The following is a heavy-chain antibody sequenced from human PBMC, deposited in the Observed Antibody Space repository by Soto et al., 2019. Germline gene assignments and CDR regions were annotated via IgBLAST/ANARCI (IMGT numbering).Heavy chain of an antibody. V-gene: IGHV3-21*01. CDR2: ISSSSDHI. Sequence: EVQLVESGAGLVKPGASLRLSCAASGFTFSTYSMNWIRQAPGKGLEWVSSISSSSDHIYYGDSVKGRFTISRDNAKNLLYLQMNSLRAEDMAVYYCARESSGDSSGWYLYDYWGQGTLVTVSS. CDR3: ARESSGDSSGWYLYDY. J-gene: IGHJ4*02. D-gene: IGHD6-19*01. CDR1: GFTFSTYS.